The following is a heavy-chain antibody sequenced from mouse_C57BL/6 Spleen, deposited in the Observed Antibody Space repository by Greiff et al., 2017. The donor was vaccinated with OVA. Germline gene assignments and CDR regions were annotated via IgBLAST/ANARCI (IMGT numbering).Heavy chain of an antibody. CDR1: GYSITSGYD. Sequence: EVKLQQSGPGMVKPSQSLSLTCTVTGYSITSGYDWHWIRHFPGNKLEWMGYISYSGSTNYNPSLKSRISITHDTSKNHFFLKLNSVTTEDTATYYCARDSNYAGYFDVWGTGTTVTVSS. J-gene: IGHJ1*03. D-gene: IGHD2-5*01. CDR2: ISYSGST. CDR3: ARDSNYAGYFDV. V-gene: IGHV3-1*01.